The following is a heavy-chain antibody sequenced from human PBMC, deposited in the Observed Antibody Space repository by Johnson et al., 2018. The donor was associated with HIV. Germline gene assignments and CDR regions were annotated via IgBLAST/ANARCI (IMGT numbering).Heavy chain of an antibody. CDR3: TTTLIAARDAFDI. J-gene: IGHJ3*02. CDR1: GFTFGDYY. D-gene: IGHD6-6*01. V-gene: IGHV3-11*01. CDR2: ISSSGNTI. Sequence: QVQLVESGGGLVKPGGSLRLSCAASGFTFGDYYMTWIRQAPGKGLEWVSYISSSGNTIYYADSVQGRFTISRDNAKNSLYLQMNSLKTEDTAVYYCTTTLIAARDAFDIWGQGTMVTVSS.